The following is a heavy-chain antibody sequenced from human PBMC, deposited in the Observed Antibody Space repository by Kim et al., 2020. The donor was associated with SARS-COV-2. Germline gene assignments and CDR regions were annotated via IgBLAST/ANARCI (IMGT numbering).Heavy chain of an antibody. J-gene: IGHJ4*02. CDR2: IIGSGTTI. CDR3: ARGPNYSPFDY. D-gene: IGHD4-4*01. Sequence: VGSLRLSCAASGFTFSSYEMNWVRQAPGKGLEWVSYIIGSGTTIYYADSVRGRSTISRDNDKNSLYLQMNSLRAEDTAVYYCARGPNYSPFDYWGQGTLV. V-gene: IGHV3-48*03. CDR1: GFTFSSYE.